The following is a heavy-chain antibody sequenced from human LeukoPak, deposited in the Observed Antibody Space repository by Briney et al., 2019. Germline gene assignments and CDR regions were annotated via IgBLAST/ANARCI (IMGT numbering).Heavy chain of an antibody. V-gene: IGHV4-39*01. D-gene: IGHD2-21*01. CDR1: GXSISRSSYY. CDR2: IYYSGST. CDR3: ARRIPTFFFDY. J-gene: IGHJ4*02. Sequence: SETLSLTCTVSGXSISRSSYYWGWVRQPPGKGLDWIGSIYYSGSTYYNPSLKSRVTISVDTSKNHFSPKLTSVTAADTAVYYCARRIPTFFFDYWGQGTLVTVSS.